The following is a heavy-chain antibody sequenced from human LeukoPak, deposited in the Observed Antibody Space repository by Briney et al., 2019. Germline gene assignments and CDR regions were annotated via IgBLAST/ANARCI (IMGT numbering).Heavy chain of an antibody. Sequence: EASVKVSCTASGGTFSSYAISWVRQAPGQGLEWMGGIIPIFGTANYAQKFQGRVTITADESTSTAYMELSSLRSEDTAVYYCARIAVAGTGDYWGQGTLVTVSS. J-gene: IGHJ4*02. CDR1: GGTFSSYA. CDR2: IIPIFGTA. V-gene: IGHV1-69*13. CDR3: ARIAVAGTGDY. D-gene: IGHD6-19*01.